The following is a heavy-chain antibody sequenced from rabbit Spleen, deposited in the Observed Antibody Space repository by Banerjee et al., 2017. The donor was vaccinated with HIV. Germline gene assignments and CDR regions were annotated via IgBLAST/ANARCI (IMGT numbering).Heavy chain of an antibody. D-gene: IGHD4-1*01. CDR2: IDTGSSGST. Sequence: QEQLEESGGDLVKPEGSLTLTCTASVFSFSGSYWICWVRQAPGKGLEWIACIDTGSSGSTWYATWAKGRFTISKTSSTTVTLQMTSLTAADTATYFCARDLAGVIGWNFGWWGQGTLVTVS. CDR3: ARDLAGVIGWNFGW. J-gene: IGHJ3*01. CDR1: VFSFSGSYW. V-gene: IGHV1S45*01.